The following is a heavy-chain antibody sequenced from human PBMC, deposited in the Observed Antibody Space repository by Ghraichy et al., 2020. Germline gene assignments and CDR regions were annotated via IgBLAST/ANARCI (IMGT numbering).Heavy chain of an antibody. CDR1: GGTFSSYA. J-gene: IGHJ4*02. Sequence: SVKVSCKASGGTFSSYAISWVRQAPGQGLEWMGWIIPIRGIANYAQKFQGRVTITADKSTSTAYMELSSLRSEDTAVYYCARSGGSFRMVYAIISYFDYWGQGTLVTVSS. D-gene: IGHD2-8*01. CDR3: ARSGGSFRMVYAIISYFDY. V-gene: IGHV1-69*10. CDR2: IIPIRGIA.